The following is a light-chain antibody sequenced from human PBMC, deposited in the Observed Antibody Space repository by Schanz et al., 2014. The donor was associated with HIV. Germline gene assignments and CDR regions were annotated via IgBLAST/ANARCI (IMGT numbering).Light chain of an antibody. J-gene: IGKJ2*01. CDR3: QQYTPSSHT. CDR2: EAS. V-gene: IGKV1-5*03. Sequence: DIQMTQSPSRLSASVGDSVTITCRASQGIGTWLAWYQQKPGKAPELLIYEASTLKSGVPLRFTGSGSGTEYALSISSLQPDDCATYYCQQYTPSSHTFGQGTTLEI. CDR1: QGIGTW.